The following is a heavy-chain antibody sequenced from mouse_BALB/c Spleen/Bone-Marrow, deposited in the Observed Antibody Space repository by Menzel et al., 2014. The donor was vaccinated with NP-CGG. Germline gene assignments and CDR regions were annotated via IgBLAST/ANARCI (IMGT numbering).Heavy chain of an antibody. CDR1: GFSLTSYS. V-gene: IGHV2-9*02. Sequence: VKLVESGPGLVAPSQSLSITCTVSGFSLTSYSVHWVRQPPGKGLEWLGVIWAGGSTNYNSALMSRLSISKDNFKSQVFLKMSSLQTDDTAMFYCARDDDSYAMDYWGQGTSVTVSS. J-gene: IGHJ4*01. CDR2: IWAGGST. D-gene: IGHD2-3*01. CDR3: ARDDDSYAMDY.